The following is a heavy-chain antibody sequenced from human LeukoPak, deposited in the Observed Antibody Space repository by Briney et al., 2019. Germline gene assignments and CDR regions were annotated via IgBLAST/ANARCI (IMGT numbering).Heavy chain of an antibody. D-gene: IGHD2-21*01. Sequence: GRSLRLSCAASGFTFSSYGMHWVRQAPGKGLEWVANIKQDGSEKYYVDSVKGRFTISRDNAKNSLYLQMNSLRAEDTAVYYCARLLWWKGNDYWGQGTLVTVSS. CDR1: GFTFSSYG. J-gene: IGHJ4*02. CDR2: IKQDGSEK. V-gene: IGHV3-7*01. CDR3: ARLLWWKGNDY.